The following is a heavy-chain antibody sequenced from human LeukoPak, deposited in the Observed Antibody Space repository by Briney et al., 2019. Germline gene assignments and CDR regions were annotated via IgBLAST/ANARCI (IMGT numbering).Heavy chain of an antibody. V-gene: IGHV3-30*18. J-gene: IGHJ6*02. CDR1: GFTFSSYG. D-gene: IGHD5-18*01. CDR3: AKGRQLWETYYYYGMDV. Sequence: GGSLRLSCAASGFTFSSYGMHWVRQAPGKGLEWVAVISYDGSNKYYADSVKGRFTISRDNSKNTLYLQMNSLRAEDTAVYYCAKGRQLWETYYYYGMDVWGQGTTVTVSS. CDR2: ISYDGSNK.